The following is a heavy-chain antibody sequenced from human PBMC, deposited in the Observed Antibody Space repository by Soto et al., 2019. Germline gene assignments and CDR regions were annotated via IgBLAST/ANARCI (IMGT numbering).Heavy chain of an antibody. Sequence: PGGSLRLYCEASRFPFNTYAMAWIRQVPRMGLEWVSTTIIGGNTDLAESVRGRFTVSRDNSKNTLYLQMTNLRVEDAAIFFCARDLRPGLIVPTKSGFDPWGQGTRVTVSS. D-gene: IGHD2-21*01. J-gene: IGHJ5*02. CDR2: TIIGGNT. CDR3: ARDLRPGLIVPTKSGFDP. CDR1: RFPFNTYA. V-gene: IGHV3-23*01.